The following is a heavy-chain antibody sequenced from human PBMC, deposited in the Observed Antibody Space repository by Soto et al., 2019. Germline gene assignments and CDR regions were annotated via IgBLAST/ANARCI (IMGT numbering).Heavy chain of an antibody. J-gene: IGHJ6*02. D-gene: IGHD2-21*02. CDR1: GYTFTNFG. CDR2: ISAYNGNT. CDR3: ARDPYCGGDCPPRDV. V-gene: IGHV1-18*01. Sequence: ASVKVSCKASGYTFTNFGISWVRQAPGQGLEWMGWISAYNGNTNYAQNFQGRVTMTTDTSTSTAYMELRSLRSDDTAVYYCARDPYCGGDCPPRDVWGQGTTVTVSS.